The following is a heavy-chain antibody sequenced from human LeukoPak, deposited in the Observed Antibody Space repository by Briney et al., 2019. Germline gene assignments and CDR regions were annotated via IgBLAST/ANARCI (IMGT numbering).Heavy chain of an antibody. V-gene: IGHV1-69*13. J-gene: IGHJ3*02. D-gene: IGHD3/OR15-3a*01. CDR2: IIPIFGTP. CDR3: ASSDWGYDFRAFDI. Sequence: ASVKVSCKTSGDTFSSYAISWVRQAPGQGLEWMGGIIPIFGTPNYAQKFQGRVTITADESTRTVYMGLSSLRSEDTAVYYCASSDWGYDFRAFDIWGQGTMVTVSS. CDR1: GDTFSSYA.